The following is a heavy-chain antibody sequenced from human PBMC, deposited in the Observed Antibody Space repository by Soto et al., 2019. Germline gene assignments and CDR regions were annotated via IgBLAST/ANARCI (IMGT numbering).Heavy chain of an antibody. CDR2: INAGNGNT. J-gene: IGHJ4*02. D-gene: IGHD6-13*01. Sequence: GASVKVSCKASGDTFTSYAMHWVRQAPGQRLEWMGWINAGNGNTKYSQKFQGRVTITRDTSASTAYMELSSLRSEDTAVYYCARAPGGPGIAEYWGQGTLVTVSS. CDR3: ARAPGGPGIAEY. CDR1: GDTFTSYA. V-gene: IGHV1-3*01.